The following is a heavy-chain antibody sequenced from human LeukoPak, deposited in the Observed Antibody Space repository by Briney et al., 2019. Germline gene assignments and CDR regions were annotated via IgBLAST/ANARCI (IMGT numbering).Heavy chain of an antibody. J-gene: IGHJ4*02. CDR1: GGSISSRSYY. Sequence: SETLSLTCTVSGGSISSRSYYWGWIRQPPGKGLEWIGSIYYSGSTNYNPSLKSRVTISVETSKNQFSLKLSSVTAADTAVYYCARVTGYMIEDYFDYWGQGTLVTVSS. CDR2: IYYSGST. D-gene: IGHD3-22*01. V-gene: IGHV4-39*07. CDR3: ARVTGYMIEDYFDY.